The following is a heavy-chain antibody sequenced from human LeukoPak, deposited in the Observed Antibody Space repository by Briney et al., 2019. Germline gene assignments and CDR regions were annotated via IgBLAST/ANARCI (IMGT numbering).Heavy chain of an antibody. J-gene: IGHJ4*02. CDR1: GFTFSSYS. CDR3: ARGMGMAAAGIWSFDY. D-gene: IGHD6-13*01. CDR2: ISSSSGYI. V-gene: IGHV3-21*01. Sequence: GGSLRLSCAASGFTFSSYSMNWVRQAPGKGLEWVSSISSSSGYIYYADSVKGRFTISRDNAKNSLYLQMNSVRAEDTAVYYCARGMGMAAAGIWSFDYWGQGTLVTVSS.